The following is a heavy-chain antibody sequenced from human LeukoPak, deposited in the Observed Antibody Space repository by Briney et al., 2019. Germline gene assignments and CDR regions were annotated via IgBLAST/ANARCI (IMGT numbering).Heavy chain of an antibody. CDR1: GDSVSSNSAA. CDR2: TYYRSKWYN. J-gene: IGHJ4*02. Sequence: SQTLSLTCAISGDSVSSNSAAWNWIRQSPSRGLEWLGRTYYRSKWYNDYAVSVKSRITINPDTSKNQFSLQLNSVTPEDTAVYYCARDPCGGGCCSSTSCYFPSGFDHWGQGTLVTVSS. D-gene: IGHD2-2*01. V-gene: IGHV6-1*01. CDR3: ARDPCGGGCCSSTSCYFPSGFDH.